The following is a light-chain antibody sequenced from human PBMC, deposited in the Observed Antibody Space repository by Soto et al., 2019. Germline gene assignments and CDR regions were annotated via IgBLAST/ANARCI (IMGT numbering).Light chain of an antibody. CDR3: QQYNSWPLT. V-gene: IGKV3-15*01. CDR2: GAS. CDR1: QSVSSN. J-gene: IGKJ1*01. Sequence: EIVMTQSPATLSVSPGERATLSCRASQSVSSNLAWYQQKPGQAPRLLIYGASTRATGIPARFSGSGSGTEFTLTIGSLQSEDFAVYYCQQYNSWPLTFGQGTKVEIK.